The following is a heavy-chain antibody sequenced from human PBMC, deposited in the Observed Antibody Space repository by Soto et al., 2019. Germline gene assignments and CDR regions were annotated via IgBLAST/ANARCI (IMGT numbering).Heavy chain of an antibody. CDR2: ISSDGSKE. CDR3: VKDDPVLAY. V-gene: IGHV3-30*18. CDR1: GVTFSSHG. D-gene: IGHD3-3*02. J-gene: IGHJ4*02. Sequence: QVQLVESGGGVVQPGRSLRLSCAASGVTFSSHGMHWARQAPGKGLEWVALISSDGSKEYYADSVKGRFTISRDNSKNTLYLQMNSLRAEDTAMYYCVKDDPVLAYWGQGTLVTVSS.